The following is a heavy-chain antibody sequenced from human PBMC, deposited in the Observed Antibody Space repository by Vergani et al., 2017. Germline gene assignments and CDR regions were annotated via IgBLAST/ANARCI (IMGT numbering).Heavy chain of an antibody. V-gene: IGHV4-34*01. CDR1: GGSFSGYY. D-gene: IGHD1-26*01. Sequence: QVQLQQWGAGLLKPSETLSLTCAVYGGSFSGYYWSWIRQPPGKGLEWIGEINHSGSTNYNPSLKSRVTISVDTSKNQFSLKLSSVTAADTAVYYCAPGVGATRSWFDPWGQGTLVTVSS. CDR2: INHSGST. CDR3: APGVGATRSWFDP. J-gene: IGHJ5*02.